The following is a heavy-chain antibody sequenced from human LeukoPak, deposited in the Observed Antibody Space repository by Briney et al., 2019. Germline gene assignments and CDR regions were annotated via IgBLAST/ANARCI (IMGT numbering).Heavy chain of an antibody. D-gene: IGHD3-10*02. CDR1: GFTFSDTW. CDR2: IRSDGSDT. V-gene: IGHV3-74*01. J-gene: IGHJ6*04. Sequence: GGSLRLSCAASGFTFSDTWMHWVRQAPGRGRVGVSRIRSDGSDTRYAESVKGRFTISRDNAKNTLYLQMNSLRAEDTAVYYCAELGITMIGGVWGKGTTVTISS. CDR3: AELGITMIGGV.